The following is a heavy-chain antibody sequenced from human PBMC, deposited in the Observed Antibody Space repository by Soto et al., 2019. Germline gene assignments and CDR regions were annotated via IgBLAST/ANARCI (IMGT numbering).Heavy chain of an antibody. V-gene: IGHV1-3*01. J-gene: IGHJ4*02. D-gene: IGHD3-10*01. CDR3: ASELGRCGGSGYFDY. CDR2: INAGNGNT. CDR1: GYTFTSYA. Sequence: GASVKVSCKASGYTFTSYAMHWVRQAPGQRLEWMGWINAGNGNTKYSQKFQGRVTITRDTSASTAYMELSSLRSEDTAVYYCASELGRCGGSGYFDYWGQGTLVTVSS.